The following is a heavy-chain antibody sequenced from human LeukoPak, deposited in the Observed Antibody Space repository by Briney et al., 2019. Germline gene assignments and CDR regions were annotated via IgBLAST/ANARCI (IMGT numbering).Heavy chain of an antibody. CDR2: ISGSDSST. CDR1: GFTFSSYA. D-gene: IGHD1-14*01. V-gene: IGHV3-23*01. Sequence: GGSLRLSCAASGFTFSSYAMSWVRQAPGKGLEWVSDISGSDSSTYYADSVKGRFTISRDNSKNTLYLQMNSLRAEDTAVYYCAKDLKDLAGYYFDYWGQGTLVTVSS. J-gene: IGHJ4*02. CDR3: AKDLKDLAGYYFDY.